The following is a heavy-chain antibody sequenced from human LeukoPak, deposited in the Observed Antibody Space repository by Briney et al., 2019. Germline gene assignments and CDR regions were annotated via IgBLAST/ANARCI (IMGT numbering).Heavy chain of an antibody. CDR1: GGSISSYY. J-gene: IGHJ3*02. Sequence: SETLSLTCTVSGGSISSYYWSWIRQPPGKGLEWIGYIYYSGSTNYNPSLKSRVTISVDTSKNQFSLKLSPVTAADTAVYYCAREALTINPDAFDIWGQGTMVTVSS. CDR2: IYYSGST. D-gene: IGHD1-14*01. V-gene: IGHV4-59*12. CDR3: AREALTINPDAFDI.